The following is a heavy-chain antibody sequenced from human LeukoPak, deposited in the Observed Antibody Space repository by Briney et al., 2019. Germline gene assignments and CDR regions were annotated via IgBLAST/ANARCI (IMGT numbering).Heavy chain of an antibody. CDR1: GGTLSSYG. D-gene: IGHD3-3*01. CDR3: ARDGSTLRFLEWFY. Sequence: ASVKLFCKASGGTLSSYGMSWVRQAPGQGLEWMGGIIPIFGAANYAQKFQGRVTITTDESTRTAYMELSSLRSDDTAVYYCARDGSTLRFLEWFYWGQGTLVTVSS. CDR2: IIPIFGAA. V-gene: IGHV1-69*05. J-gene: IGHJ4*02.